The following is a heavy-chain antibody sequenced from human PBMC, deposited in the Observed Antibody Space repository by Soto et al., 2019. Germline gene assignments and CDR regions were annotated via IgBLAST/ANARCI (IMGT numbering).Heavy chain of an antibody. CDR1: GYTFTSYA. CDR2: INAGSGNT. CDR3: ARGLPLAADY. Sequence: ASVKVSCKASGYTFTSYAMHWVRQAPGQRLEWMGWINAGSGNTKYSQKFQGRVTITRDTSASTAYMELSSLRSEDTAVYYCARGLPLAADYWGQGTLVTVSS. J-gene: IGHJ4*02. V-gene: IGHV1-3*01.